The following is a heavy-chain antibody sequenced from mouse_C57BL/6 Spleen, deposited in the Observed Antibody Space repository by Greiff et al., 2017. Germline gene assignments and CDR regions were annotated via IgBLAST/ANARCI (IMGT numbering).Heavy chain of an antibody. CDR3: AREGPDCYGKVDY. D-gene: IGHD1-1*01. Sequence: VQLQQPGAELVKPGASVKLSCKASGYTFTSYWMQWVKQRPGQGLEWIGEIDPSDSYTNYNQKFKGKATLTVDTSSSTAYMQLSSLTSEDSAVYYCAREGPDCYGKVDYWGQGTTLTVSS. J-gene: IGHJ2*01. V-gene: IGHV1-50*01. CDR2: IDPSDSYT. CDR1: GYTFTSYW.